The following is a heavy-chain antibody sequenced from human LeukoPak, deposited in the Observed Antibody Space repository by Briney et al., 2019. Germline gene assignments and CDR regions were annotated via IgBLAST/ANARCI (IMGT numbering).Heavy chain of an antibody. CDR3: ARGVDVQQLVLDHFDC. Sequence: AASLTVSYTASGYAFTNYGISWERQAPGQGLEWMGWISVYNGNTNYAQKLQGRVTMTTDTSTSTAYMELRSLRSDDTAVYYCARGVDVQQLVLDHFDCWGQGTLVPVFS. CDR1: GYAFTNYG. CDR2: ISVYNGNT. V-gene: IGHV1-18*01. J-gene: IGHJ4*02. D-gene: IGHD6-13*01.